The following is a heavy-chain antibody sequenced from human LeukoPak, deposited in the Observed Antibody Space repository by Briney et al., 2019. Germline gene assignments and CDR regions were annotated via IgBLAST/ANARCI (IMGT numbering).Heavy chain of an antibody. J-gene: IGHJ3*02. CDR1: GFTFSSYG. CDR3: ARAPRYCSGGSCYWNAFDI. D-gene: IGHD2-15*01. V-gene: IGHV3-33*01. Sequence: PGGSLRLSCAASGFTFSSYGMHWVRQAPGKGLEWVAVIWYDGSNKYYADSVKGRFTISRDNSKNTLYLQMNSLRAEDTAVYYCARAPRYCSGGSCYWNAFDIWGQGTMVTVSS. CDR2: IWYDGSNK.